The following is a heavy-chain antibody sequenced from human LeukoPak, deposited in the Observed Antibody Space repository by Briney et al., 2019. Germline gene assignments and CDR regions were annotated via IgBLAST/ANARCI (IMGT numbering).Heavy chain of an antibody. CDR1: GFTFSSYG. CDR3: AKDLRRGYSYGYNY. CDR2: ISYDGSNK. V-gene: IGHV3-30*18. D-gene: IGHD5-18*01. Sequence: GSLRLSCAASGFTFSSYGMHWVRQAPGKGLEWVAVISYDGSNKYYADSVKGRFTISRDNSKNTLYLQMNSLRAEDTAVYYCAKDLRRGYSYGYNYWGQGTLVTVSS. J-gene: IGHJ4*02.